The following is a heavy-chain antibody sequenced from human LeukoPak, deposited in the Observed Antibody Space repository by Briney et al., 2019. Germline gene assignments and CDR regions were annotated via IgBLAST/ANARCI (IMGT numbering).Heavy chain of an antibody. D-gene: IGHD6-13*01. V-gene: IGHV5-51*01. CDR2: IYPGDSDT. CDR1: EYSFTSYW. J-gene: IGHJ4*02. CDR3: ARRAAPADY. Sequence: GASLKISCKGSEYSFTSYWIGWVRQLPRKGLEWMGIIYPGDSDTRYSPSIQGQVTISADKSISTAYLQWSSLKASDTAMYYCARRAAPADYWGQGTLVTVSS.